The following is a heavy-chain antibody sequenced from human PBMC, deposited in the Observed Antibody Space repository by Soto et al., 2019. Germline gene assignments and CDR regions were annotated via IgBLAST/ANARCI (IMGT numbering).Heavy chain of an antibody. CDR1: SGTISSSNW. CDR3: ARAAVAGSYYFDY. D-gene: IGHD6-19*01. V-gene: IGHV4-4*02. Sequence: SETLSLTCAVSSGTISSSNWWTWVRQPPGKGLEWIGEINQSGSPNYNPSLRSRVTISVDKSKTQFFLKLSSVTAADTAVYYCARAAVAGSYYFDYWGQGTRVTVSS. J-gene: IGHJ4*02. CDR2: INQSGSP.